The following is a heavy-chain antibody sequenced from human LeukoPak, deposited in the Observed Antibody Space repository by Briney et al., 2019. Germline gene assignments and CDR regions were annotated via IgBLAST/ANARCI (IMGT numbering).Heavy chain of an antibody. V-gene: IGHV4-34*01. Sequence: SETLSLTCAVYGGSFSGYYWSWIRQPPGKGLEWLGEINHSGSTNYNTSLKSRVTISVDTSKNQFSVKLSSVTAADTAVYYCARSAVVVPAAPTLHHWGQGTLATVSS. CDR2: INHSGST. CDR3: ARSAVVVPAAPTLHH. D-gene: IGHD2-2*01. CDR1: GGSFSGYY. J-gene: IGHJ5*02.